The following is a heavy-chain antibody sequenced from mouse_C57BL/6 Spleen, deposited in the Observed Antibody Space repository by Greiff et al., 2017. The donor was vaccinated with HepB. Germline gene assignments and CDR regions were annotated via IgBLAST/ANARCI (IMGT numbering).Heavy chain of an antibody. CDR2: ISSGSSTI. CDR1: GFTFSDYG. Sequence: DVMLVESGGGLVKPGGSLKLSCAASGFTFSDYGMHWVRQAPEKGLEWVAYISSGSSTIYYADTVKGRFTISRDNAKNTLFLQMTSLRSEDTAMYYCARPVPYYAMDYWGQGTSVTVSS. V-gene: IGHV5-17*01. CDR3: ARPVPYYAMDY. D-gene: IGHD5-1*01. J-gene: IGHJ4*01.